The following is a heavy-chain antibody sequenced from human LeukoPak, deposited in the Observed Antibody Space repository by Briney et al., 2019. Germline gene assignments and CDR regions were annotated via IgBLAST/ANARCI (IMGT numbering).Heavy chain of an antibody. V-gene: IGHV4-61*02. CDR2: IYTSGST. Sequence: SQTLSLTCTVSGGSISSGSYYWSWIRQPAGKGLEWIGRIYTSGSTTYNPSLKSRVTISVDTSKNQFSLKLSSVTAADTAVYYCARDQRSWYFDLWGRGTLVTVSS. CDR1: GGSISSGSYY. CDR3: ARDQRSWYFDL. J-gene: IGHJ2*01.